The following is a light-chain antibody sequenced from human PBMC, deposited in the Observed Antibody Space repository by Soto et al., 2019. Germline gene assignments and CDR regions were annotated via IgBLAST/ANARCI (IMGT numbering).Light chain of an antibody. CDR2: EVT. CDR1: SSDVGYYNL. V-gene: IGLV2-23*02. J-gene: IGLJ3*02. Sequence: QSALTQPASVSGSPGQSITISCTGTSSDVGYYNLVSWYQQHPGKAPKLMIYEVTKRPSGGFNRFSGSKSGNTASLTISGLQAEDEADYYCCSYALSLTWGFGGGTKLTV. CDR3: CSYALSLTWG.